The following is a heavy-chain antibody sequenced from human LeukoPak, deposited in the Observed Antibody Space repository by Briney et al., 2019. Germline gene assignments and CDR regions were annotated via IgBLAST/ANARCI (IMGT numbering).Heavy chain of an antibody. CDR1: GFTFRSYG. CDR2: ITSNGGTT. Sequence: PGGSLRLSCAASGFTFRSYGMVWVRQAPGKRLEYVSGITSNGGTTYYGNSVKGRFTISRDNSKDTLYLQMGSLRTEDMAVYYCARGIRWASDYWGQGTLVTVAS. D-gene: IGHD4-23*01. J-gene: IGHJ4*02. V-gene: IGHV3-64*01. CDR3: ARGIRWASDY.